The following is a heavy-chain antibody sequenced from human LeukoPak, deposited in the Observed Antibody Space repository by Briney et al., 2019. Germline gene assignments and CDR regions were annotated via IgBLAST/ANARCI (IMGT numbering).Heavy chain of an antibody. CDR1: GFRFSEYW. Sequence: PGGSLRLSCAASGFRFSEYWMSWIRQAPGKGLEWVAFIRYDGSNKYYADSVKGRFTISRDNSKNTLYLQMNSLRAEDTAVYYCAKDSLWAEMATIVWGQGTLVTVSS. D-gene: IGHD5-24*01. V-gene: IGHV3-30*02. J-gene: IGHJ4*02. CDR3: AKDSLWAEMATIV. CDR2: IRYDGSNK.